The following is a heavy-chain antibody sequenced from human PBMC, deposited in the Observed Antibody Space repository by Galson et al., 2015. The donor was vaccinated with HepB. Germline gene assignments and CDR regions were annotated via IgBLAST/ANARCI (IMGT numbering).Heavy chain of an antibody. Sequence: SLRLSCAASGFTFSSYSMNWVRQAPGKGLEWVSSISSSSSYIYYADSVKGRFTISRDNAKNSLYLQMNSLRAEDTAVYYCARDLTPTYYDFWRRDKVDDYWGQGTLVTVSS. V-gene: IGHV3-21*01. CDR1: GFTFSSYS. CDR2: ISSSSSYI. D-gene: IGHD3-3*01. J-gene: IGHJ4*02. CDR3: ARDLTPTYYDFWRRDKVDDY.